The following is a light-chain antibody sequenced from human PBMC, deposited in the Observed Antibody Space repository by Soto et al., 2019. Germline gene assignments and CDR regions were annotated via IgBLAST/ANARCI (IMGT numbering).Light chain of an antibody. V-gene: IGLV1-36*01. Sequence: QSALTQSPSVSEAPRQRVTISCSGSSSNIGNNGVNWYQQLPGKAPKLLIYYDDLLPSGVSDRFSGSKSGTSASLAISGLQSEDGATYYCSTWDDSLNVVVFGGGTKLTVL. CDR3: STWDDSLNVVV. CDR1: SSNIGNNG. CDR2: YDD. J-gene: IGLJ2*01.